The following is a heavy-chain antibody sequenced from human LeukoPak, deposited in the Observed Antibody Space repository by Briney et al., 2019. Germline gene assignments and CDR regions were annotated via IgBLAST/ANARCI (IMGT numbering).Heavy chain of an antibody. D-gene: IGHD2-2*01. CDR2: INSDGSST. V-gene: IGHV3-74*01. Sequence: GGSLRLSCAASGFTFSSYWMHWVRQAPGKGLVWVSRINSDGSSTSYADSVKGRFTISRDNAKNTLYLQMNSLRAEDTAVYYCAREGCSSASCYANWFDPWGQGTLVTVSS. CDR3: AREGCSSASCYANWFDP. CDR1: GFTFSSYW. J-gene: IGHJ5*02.